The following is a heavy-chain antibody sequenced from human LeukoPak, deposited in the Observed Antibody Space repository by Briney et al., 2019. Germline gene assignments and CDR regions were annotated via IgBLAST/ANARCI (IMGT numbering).Heavy chain of an antibody. CDR3: VRASVGTGGAFDV. J-gene: IGHJ3*01. CDR1: GGSISSGSYY. CDR2: VTHSDFNKANGDIT. V-gene: IGHV4-61*10. D-gene: IGHD2-8*02. Sequence: PSETLSLTCTVSGGSISSGSYYWSWIRQPAGKGLEWIGYVTHSDFNKANGDITNYNPSLESRVTTSRDTPKNQFSLKLSSMTAADTAIYYCVRASVGTGGAFDVWGQGTVVTVSS.